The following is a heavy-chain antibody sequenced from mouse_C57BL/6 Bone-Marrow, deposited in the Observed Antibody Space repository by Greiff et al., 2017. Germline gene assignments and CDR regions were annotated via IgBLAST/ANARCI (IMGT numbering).Heavy chain of an antibody. CDR2: IHPNSGST. V-gene: IGHV1-64*01. CDR1: GYTFTSYW. J-gene: IGHJ2*01. Sequence: VKLQQSGAELVKPGASVKLSCKASGYTFTSYWMHWVKQRPGQGLEWIGMIHPNSGSTNYNEKFKSKATLTVDKSSSTAYMQLSSLTSEDSAVYYCARRWFYFDYWGQGTTLTVSS. D-gene: IGHD2-3*01. CDR3: ARRWFYFDY.